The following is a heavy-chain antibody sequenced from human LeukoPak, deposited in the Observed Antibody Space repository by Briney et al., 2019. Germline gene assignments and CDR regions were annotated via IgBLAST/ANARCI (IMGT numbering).Heavy chain of an antibody. CDR3: ARTRRLYDHDAFDI. CDR2: IHSGDSKI. CDR1: GYSFTYYW. Sequence: GESLKISCRGSGYSFTYYWIAWVRQMPGNGLEWMGIIHSGDSKITYSPSFQGLVTISVDQSISTAFLQWRSLKASDTAIYYCARTRRLYDHDAFDIWGQGTMVTVSS. J-gene: IGHJ3*02. D-gene: IGHD5/OR15-5a*01. V-gene: IGHV5-51*06.